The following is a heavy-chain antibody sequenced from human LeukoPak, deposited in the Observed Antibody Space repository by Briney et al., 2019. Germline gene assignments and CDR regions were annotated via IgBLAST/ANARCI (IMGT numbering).Heavy chain of an antibody. V-gene: IGHV4-59*01. CDR2: IYYSGST. CDR3: ARGTPYDFWSGYYPGFDY. D-gene: IGHD3-3*01. CDR1: GGSISSYY. J-gene: IGHJ4*02. Sequence: SETLSLTCTVSGGSISSYYWSWIRQPPGKGLEWIGYIYYSGSTNYNPSLKRRVTISVDTSKNQFSLKLSSVTAADTAVYYCARGTPYDFWSGYYPGFDYWGQGTLVTVSS.